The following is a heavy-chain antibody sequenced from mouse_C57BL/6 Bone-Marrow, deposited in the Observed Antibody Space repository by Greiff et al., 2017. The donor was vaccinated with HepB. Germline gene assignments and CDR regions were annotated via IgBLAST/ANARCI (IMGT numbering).Heavy chain of an antibody. CDR2: ISSGSSTI. CDR3: ASYDYDGDYFDY. D-gene: IGHD2-4*01. J-gene: IGHJ2*01. V-gene: IGHV5-17*01. Sequence: EVQRVESGGGLVKPGGSLKLSCAASGFTFSDYGMHWVRQAPEKGLEWVAYISSGSSTIYYADTVKGRFTISRDNAKNTLFLQMTSLRSEDTAMYYCASYDYDGDYFDYWGQGTTLTVSS. CDR1: GFTFSDYG.